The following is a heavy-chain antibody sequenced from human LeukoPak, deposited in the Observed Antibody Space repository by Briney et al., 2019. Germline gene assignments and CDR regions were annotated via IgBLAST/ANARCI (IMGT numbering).Heavy chain of an antibody. CDR3: AKDWGY. Sequence: GGSLRLSCAASGFTFSSNAMSWVRQAPGKGLEWVSGISGSGGSTYYADSVKGRFTISRDISRNTLCLQMNSLRVEDTAVYYCAKDWGYWGQGTLVTVSS. CDR1: GFTFSSNA. CDR2: ISGSGGST. D-gene: IGHD3-16*01. V-gene: IGHV3-23*01. J-gene: IGHJ4*02.